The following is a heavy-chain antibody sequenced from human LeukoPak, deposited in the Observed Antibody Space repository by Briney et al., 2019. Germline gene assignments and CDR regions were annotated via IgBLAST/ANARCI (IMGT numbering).Heavy chain of an antibody. Sequence: GGSLRLSCSASGYTFSSYIMAWVRQAPGKGLEWVSSITSGSYIYYADSVKGRFTIFRDNAKNSLYLQMKSLRAEDTAVYYCARGMGGAYVFDSWGQGTLVTVSS. CDR2: ITSGSYI. V-gene: IGHV3-21*01. D-gene: IGHD2-15*01. CDR1: GYTFSSYI. J-gene: IGHJ4*02. CDR3: ARGMGGAYVFDS.